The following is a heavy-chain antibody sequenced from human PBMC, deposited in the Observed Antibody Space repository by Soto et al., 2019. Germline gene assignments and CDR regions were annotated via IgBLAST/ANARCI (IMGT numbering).Heavy chain of an antibody. CDR3: ATTYWSGWGSSLFDS. CDR1: GFSITIGDNY. J-gene: IGHJ4*02. CDR2: TYYSGHT. V-gene: IGHV4-30-4*01. Sequence: SGTXSLTCTISGFSITIGDNYWRWIRQPPGKGLEWIGYTYYSGHTYYNPSLKSLLTISVDTSKNHFSLKLSSVTAAATAVYYCATTYWSGWGSSLFDSWGQGGLVTVSS. D-gene: IGHD3-3*01.